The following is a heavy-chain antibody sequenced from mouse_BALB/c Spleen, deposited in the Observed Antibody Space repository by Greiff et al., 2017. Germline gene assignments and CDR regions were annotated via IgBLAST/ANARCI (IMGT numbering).Heavy chain of an antibody. D-gene: IGHD3-1*01. Sequence: VRLHRPGPKRADPGASWRIPGRPSGTPLPGYTWTGEKQRPGQGLEWIGYINPSSGYTNYNQKFRDKATLTADKSSSTAYMQLSSLTSEDSAVYYCARSSSGYAWFAYWGQGTLVTVSA. V-gene: IGHV1-4*01. CDR1: GTPLPGYT. CDR3: ARSSSGYAWFAY. J-gene: IGHJ3*01. CDR2: INPSSGYT.